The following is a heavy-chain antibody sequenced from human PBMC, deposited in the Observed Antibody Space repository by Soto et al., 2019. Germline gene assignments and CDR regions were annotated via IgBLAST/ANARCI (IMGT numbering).Heavy chain of an antibody. Sequence: ASVKVSCKASGYTFTTYYMHWVRQAPGQGLEWMGIISPDGGRTSYAQKFQGRVTITADESARTSYMELRSLKSQDTAVYYCVRDSGAKLSSSWGQGTLVTVSS. CDR3: VRDSGAKLSSS. CDR2: ISPDGGRT. CDR1: GYTFTTYY. V-gene: IGHV1-46*01. J-gene: IGHJ4*02. D-gene: IGHD6-13*01.